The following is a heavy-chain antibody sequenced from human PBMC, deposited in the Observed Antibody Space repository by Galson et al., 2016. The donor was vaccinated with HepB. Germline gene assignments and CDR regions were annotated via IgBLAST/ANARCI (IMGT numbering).Heavy chain of an antibody. V-gene: IGHV3-23*01. CDR1: GFTFSNCA. CDR3: AKAGYCSYVTCPLEY. Sequence: SLRLSCAASGFTFSNCAMHWVRQAPGKGLEWVSVISDSGDRTYYADSVKGRLTISRDNSKRTLYLQMDSLRAEDTAIYYCAKAGYCSYVTCPLEYWGQGTLVTVSS. J-gene: IGHJ4*02. CDR2: ISDSGDRT. D-gene: IGHD2-15*01.